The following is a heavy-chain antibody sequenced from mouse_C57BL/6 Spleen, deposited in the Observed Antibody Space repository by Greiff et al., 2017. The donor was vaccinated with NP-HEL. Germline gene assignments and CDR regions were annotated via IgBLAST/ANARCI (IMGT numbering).Heavy chain of an antibody. CDR1: GFTFSNYW. J-gene: IGHJ2*01. CDR2: IRLKSDNYAT. V-gene: IGHV6-3*01. Sequence: VQLVESGGGLVQPGGSMKLSCVASGFTFSNYWMNWVRQSPEKGLEWVAQIRLKSDNYATHYAESVKGRFTISRDDSKSSVYLQMNNLRAEDTGIYYCTSPIPYYYGSSPFDYWGQGTTLTVSS. CDR3: TSPIPYYYGSSPFDY. D-gene: IGHD1-1*01.